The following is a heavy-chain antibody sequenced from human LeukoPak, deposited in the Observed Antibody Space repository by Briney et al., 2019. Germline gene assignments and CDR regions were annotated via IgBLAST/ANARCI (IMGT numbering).Heavy chain of an antibody. CDR2: IHGDGIST. Sequence: PGGSLRLSCAASGFTFSTYLMHSVRQAPGKGLLWVSRIHGDGISTTYADSVKGRFTISRDNAKNTLYLQMNSLRAEDTAVYFCASGELDSLYYFDYWGQGTLVTVSS. D-gene: IGHD1-1*01. V-gene: IGHV3-74*01. J-gene: IGHJ4*02. CDR3: ASGELDSLYYFDY. CDR1: GFTFSTYL.